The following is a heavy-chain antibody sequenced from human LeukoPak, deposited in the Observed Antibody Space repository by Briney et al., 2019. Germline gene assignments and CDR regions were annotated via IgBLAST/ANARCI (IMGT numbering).Heavy chain of an antibody. CDR1: GYTFTGYY. D-gene: IGHD3-22*01. CDR2: INPNSGGT. CDR3: ARDSLALGYYDRGGWFDP. V-gene: IGHV1-2*02. J-gene: IGHJ5*02. Sequence: ASVKVSCKASGYTFTGYYMHWVRQAPGQGLEWMGWINPNSGGTNYAQKFQGRVTMTRDTSISTAYMELSRLRSDDTAVYYCARDSLALGYYDRGGWFDPWGQGTLVTVSS.